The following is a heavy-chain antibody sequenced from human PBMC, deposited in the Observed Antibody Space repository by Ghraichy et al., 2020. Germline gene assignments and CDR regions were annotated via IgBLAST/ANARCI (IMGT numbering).Heavy chain of an antibody. D-gene: IGHD4-17*01. V-gene: IGHV3-7*03. CDR2: IKQDGIEK. CDR3: ARDDDGDLDY. J-gene: IGHJ4*02. Sequence: LSLTCAVSGFTFSSYWMAWVRQAPGKGPEWVANIKQDGIEKHYVDSVRGRFTISRDNAKNSLYLQMNSLRAEDTALYYCARDDDGDLDYWGQGTLVTVSS. CDR1: GFTFSSYW.